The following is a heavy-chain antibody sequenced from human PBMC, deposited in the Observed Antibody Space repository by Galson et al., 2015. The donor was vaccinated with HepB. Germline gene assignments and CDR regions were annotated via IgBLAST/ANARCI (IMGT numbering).Heavy chain of an antibody. V-gene: IGHV3-7*03. CDR2: IKQDGSEK. CDR3: ARHRIAARPHAFDI. Sequence: SLRLSCAASGFTFSSYWMSWVRQAPGKGLEWVANIKQDGSEKYYVDSVKGRFTISRDNSKNSLYLQMNNLRAEDTAVYYCARHRIAARPHAFDIWGRGTMVTVSS. CDR1: GFTFSSYW. J-gene: IGHJ3*02. D-gene: IGHD6-6*01.